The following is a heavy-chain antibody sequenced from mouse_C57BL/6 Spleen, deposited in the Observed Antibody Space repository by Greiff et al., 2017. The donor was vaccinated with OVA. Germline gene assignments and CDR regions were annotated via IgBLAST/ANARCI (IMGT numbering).Heavy chain of an antibody. CDR2: IWSGGST. CDR3: ASNYYGSSYHWYFDV. Sequence: QVQLKESGPGLVQPSQSLSITCTVSGFSLTSYGVHWVRQSPGKGLEWLGVIWSGGSTDYNAAFISRLSISKDNSKSQVFFKMNSLQADDTAIYYCASNYYGSSYHWYFDVWGTGTTVTVSS. CDR1: GFSLTSYG. V-gene: IGHV2-2*01. J-gene: IGHJ1*03. D-gene: IGHD1-1*01.